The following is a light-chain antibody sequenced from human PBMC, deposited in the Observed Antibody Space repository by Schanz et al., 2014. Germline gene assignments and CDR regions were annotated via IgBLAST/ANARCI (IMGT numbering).Light chain of an antibody. Sequence: EIVLTQSPGTLSLSPGERATLSCRASQPVVNNYLAWYQQKPGQAPRLLIYGASTRATGIPDRFSGSGSGTDFTLTISRLEPEDFAVYYCQYYGTSFWTFGQGTKVEV. CDR2: GAS. J-gene: IGKJ1*01. CDR3: QYYGTSFWT. CDR1: QPVVNNY. V-gene: IGKV3-20*01.